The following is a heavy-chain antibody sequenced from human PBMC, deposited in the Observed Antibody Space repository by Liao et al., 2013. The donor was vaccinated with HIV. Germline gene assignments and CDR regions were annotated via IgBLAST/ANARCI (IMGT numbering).Heavy chain of an antibody. CDR3: ARDYYDSSAYRMGRANWFDP. CDR1: GGSITNFY. D-gene: IGHD3-22*01. V-gene: IGHV4-4*07. Sequence: QVQLQESGPGLVKPSETLSLTCTVSGGSITNFYWSWIRQPAGKGLEWIGRIYTSGSTNYNPSLKSRVTISVDTSKNQFSLKLSSVTAADTAVYYCARDYYDSSAYRMGRANWFDPWGQGTLVTVSS. J-gene: IGHJ5*02. CDR2: IYTSGST.